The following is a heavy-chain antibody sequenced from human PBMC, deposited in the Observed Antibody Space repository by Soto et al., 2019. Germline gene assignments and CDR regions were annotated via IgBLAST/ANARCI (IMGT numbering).Heavy chain of an antibody. CDR2: IDTSGTKI. CDR3: ARHYDMWSGYLSPVDY. Sequence: QVQLVESGGDLVKPGGSLRLSCAASGYTFSDYYMSWIRQAPGKGLEWISYIDTSGTKIYYADSVKGRFTITRDKAKNSLYLEMNSLRDEDTAVYYCARHYDMWSGYLSPVDYWGQGTLVTVSS. V-gene: IGHV3-11*01. D-gene: IGHD3-3*01. J-gene: IGHJ4*02. CDR1: GYTFSDYY.